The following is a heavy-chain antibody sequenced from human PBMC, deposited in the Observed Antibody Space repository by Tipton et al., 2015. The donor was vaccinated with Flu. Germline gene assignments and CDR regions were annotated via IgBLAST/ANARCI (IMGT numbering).Heavy chain of an antibody. Sequence: QSGAEVKKPGSSVKVSCKTSGGTFNSFGISWVRQVPGQGLEWMGGVVPVFDAPDYALKFRGRVTITADKSTETAYMELSGLRSEDTAVYYCARAFLIRGVIEYFDYWGQGTLVTVSS. V-gene: IGHV1-69*06. CDR2: VVPVFDAP. D-gene: IGHD3-10*01. J-gene: IGHJ4*02. CDR3: ARAFLIRGVIEYFDY. CDR1: GGTFNSFG.